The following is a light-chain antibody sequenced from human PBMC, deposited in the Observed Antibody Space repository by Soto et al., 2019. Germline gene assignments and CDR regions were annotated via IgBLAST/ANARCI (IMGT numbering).Light chain of an antibody. V-gene: IGLV2-14*03. Sequence: QSALTQPASVSGSPGQSVTLSCTGTSRDVCGYNLVSWYQQHPGKAPRIIIYDVSDRPSGVSNRFSGSKSGNTASLTISGLQAEDEADYYCTSYTSSDIGVFGGGTQLTVL. CDR3: TSYTSSDIGV. CDR1: SRDVCGYNL. CDR2: DVS. J-gene: IGLJ3*02.